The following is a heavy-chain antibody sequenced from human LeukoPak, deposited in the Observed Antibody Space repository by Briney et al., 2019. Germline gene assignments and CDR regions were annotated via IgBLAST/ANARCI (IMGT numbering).Heavy chain of an antibody. CDR3: AKAPVTSCRGAYCYPFDS. D-gene: IGHD2-21*01. CDR1: GFTFNNYG. Sequence: AGGSLRLSCAASGFTFNNYGMHWVRQTPGKGLEWVAATSSSDAGTYHADSVRGRFTISRDNSKNTLYLQMNSLRAEDAAVYFCAKAPVTSCRGAYCYPFDSWGQGTLVTVSS. V-gene: IGHV3-23*01. J-gene: IGHJ4*02. CDR2: TSSSDAGT.